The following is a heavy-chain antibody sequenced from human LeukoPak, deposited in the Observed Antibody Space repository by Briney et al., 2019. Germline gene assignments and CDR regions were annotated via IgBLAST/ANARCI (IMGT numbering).Heavy chain of an antibody. V-gene: IGHV1-2*02. CDR2: INPNSGAT. J-gene: IGHJ5*02. CDR3: ARAHLIAAAGYNWFDP. CDR1: GYTFTAFY. D-gene: IGHD6-13*01. Sequence: ASVKASCKASGYTFTAFYMHWVRQAPGQGLEWMGWINPNSGATNYAQKFQGRVTMTRGTSISTAYMELSRLRSDDTAVYYCARAHLIAAAGYNWFDPWGQGTLVTVSS.